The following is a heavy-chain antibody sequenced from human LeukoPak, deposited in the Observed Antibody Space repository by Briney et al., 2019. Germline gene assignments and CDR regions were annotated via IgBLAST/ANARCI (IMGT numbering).Heavy chain of an antibody. V-gene: IGHV1-69*13. D-gene: IGHD3-22*01. J-gene: IGHJ4*02. CDR2: IIPIFGTA. CDR1: GGTFSSYA. Sequence: ASVKVSCKASGGTFSSYAISWVRQAPGQGLEWMGGIIPIFGTANYAQKFQGRVTITADESTSTAYMELSSLRSEDTAVYYCARDLLSYYDSSATPFDYWGQGTLVTVSS. CDR3: ARDLLSYYDSSATPFDY.